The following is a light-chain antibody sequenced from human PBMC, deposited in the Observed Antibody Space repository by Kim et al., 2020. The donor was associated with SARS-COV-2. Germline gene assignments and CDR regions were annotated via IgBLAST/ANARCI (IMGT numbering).Light chain of an antibody. V-gene: IGLV1-44*01. Sequence: GVTISCSGSSSNIGSNTVSWYQQFPGTAPKLLIYSDNQRPSGVPDRFSASKSGSSASLAISGLQSDDEADYYCAAWDDSLNGRGVFGGGTQLTVL. CDR3: AAWDDSLNGRGV. CDR1: SSNIGSNT. J-gene: IGLJ3*02. CDR2: SDN.